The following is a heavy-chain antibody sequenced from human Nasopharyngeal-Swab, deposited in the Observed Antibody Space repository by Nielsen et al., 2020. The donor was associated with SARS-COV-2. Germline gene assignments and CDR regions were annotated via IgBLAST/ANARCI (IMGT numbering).Heavy chain of an antibody. CDR3: ARAVAGATDY. J-gene: IGHJ4*02. Sequence: GGSLRLSCAASGFTFSSYSMNWVRQAPGKGLEWVSSISSSSSYIYYADSVKGRFTISRDNAKNSLYLQMNSLRGEDTAIYFCARAVAGATDYWGQGTLVTVSS. D-gene: IGHD1-26*01. CDR1: GFTFSSYS. V-gene: IGHV3-21*04. CDR2: ISSSSSYI.